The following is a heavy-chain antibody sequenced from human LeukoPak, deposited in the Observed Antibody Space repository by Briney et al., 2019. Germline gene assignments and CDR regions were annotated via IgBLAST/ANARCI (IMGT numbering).Heavy chain of an antibody. CDR1: GYPFSDYY. CDR3: ARLSAL. V-gene: IGHV1-2*02. J-gene: IGHJ4*02. CDR2: IDPKNGDT. Sequence: RASVTVSCKPSGYPFSDYYIHWIRQASGQGLESMGWIDPKNGDTKYAQRSQGRLTISMDTSIDTVYMELSSLRYDDTAVYYCARLSALWGQGTLVTVSS.